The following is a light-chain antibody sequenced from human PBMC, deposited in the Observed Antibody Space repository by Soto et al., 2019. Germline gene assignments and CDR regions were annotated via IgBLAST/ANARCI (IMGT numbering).Light chain of an antibody. Sequence: DIQMTQSPSTLFASVGDTVTITCRASQTISSWLAWYQQKPGKAPKLLIYKASTLKSGVPSRFSGSGSGTEFTLIISSLQSDDFATYYCQEYSSYWTFGQGTKVDI. CDR1: QTISSW. J-gene: IGKJ1*01. CDR2: KAS. V-gene: IGKV1-5*03. CDR3: QEYSSYWT.